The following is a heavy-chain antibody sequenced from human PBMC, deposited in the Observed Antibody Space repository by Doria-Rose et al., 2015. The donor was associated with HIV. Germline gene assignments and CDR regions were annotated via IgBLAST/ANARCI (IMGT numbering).Heavy chain of an antibody. V-gene: IGHV3-9*01. D-gene: IGHD3-3*01. CDR3: AKAPIIGPKYYFYMDV. CDR2: ICWDSGAT. J-gene: IGHJ6*03. CDR1: GFSFESYA. Sequence: VQLVQSGGGLVQPGRSLRLSCVGSGFSFESYAMHWVRLAPGKGLEWVAGICWDSGATGKADSVEGRFTISRDNAKKSVYLEMRSLRPEDTAFYYCAKAPIIGPKYYFYMDVWGKGTSVIVSS.